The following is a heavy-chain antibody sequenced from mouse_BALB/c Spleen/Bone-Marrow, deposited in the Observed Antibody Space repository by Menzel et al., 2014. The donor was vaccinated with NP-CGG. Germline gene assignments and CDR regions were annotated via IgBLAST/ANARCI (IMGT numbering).Heavy chain of an antibody. Sequence: QVQLQQSGAELVKPGASVKMSCKASGYTFTSYNMHWVRQTPGQGLEWIGAIYPGNGDTSYNQKFKGKATLTADKSSSTAYMQLSSLTSKDSAVYYCAARVGYYGNYPCFDYWGQGTTLTVSS. CDR1: GYTFTSYN. V-gene: IGHV1-12*01. CDR3: AARVGYYGNYPCFDY. J-gene: IGHJ2*01. CDR2: IYPGNGDT. D-gene: IGHD2-1*01.